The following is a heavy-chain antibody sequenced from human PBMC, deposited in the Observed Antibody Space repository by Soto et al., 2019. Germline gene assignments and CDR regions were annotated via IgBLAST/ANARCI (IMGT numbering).Heavy chain of an antibody. CDR2: IYFGYSDT. D-gene: IGHD3-10*01. CDR1: GYSFTNYW. CDR3: AKSPHGSAMDV. Sequence: GESLKISCKGPGYSFTNYWIGWVRQMPGKGLEWVGIIYFGYSDTRYSPSFQGQVTISADKSINTAFLQWSSLKASDTAIYFCAKSPHGSAMDVWGQGTTVTVSS. J-gene: IGHJ6*02. V-gene: IGHV5-51*01.